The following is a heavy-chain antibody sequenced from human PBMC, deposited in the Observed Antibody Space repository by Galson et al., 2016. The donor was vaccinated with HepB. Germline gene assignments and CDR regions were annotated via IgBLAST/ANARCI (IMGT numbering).Heavy chain of an antibody. Sequence: SLRLSCAASGFTFTKHAVNWVRQAPGSGLEWVSFISETGGTTYYVESVKGRFTISRDNSNNTVYLQMNNLRVEDTAVYYCVRQGGPGWFAPWGQGTLVTVSS. J-gene: IGHJ5*02. D-gene: IGHD3-16*01. CDR2: ISETGGTT. CDR1: GFTFTKHA. CDR3: VRQGGPGWFAP. V-gene: IGHV3-23*01.